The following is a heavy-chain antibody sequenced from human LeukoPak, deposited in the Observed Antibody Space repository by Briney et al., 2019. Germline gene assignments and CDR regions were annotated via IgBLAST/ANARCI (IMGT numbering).Heavy chain of an antibody. CDR1: GYTFTDYY. J-gene: IGHJ5*02. CDR2: MNPKSGDT. CDR3: ARDLYGSGSSGFDP. Sequence: ASVKVSCKASGYTFTDYYMHWVRQAAGQGLEWMGWMNPKSGDTGYAQKFQDRVAMTRDTSINTVYMELSSLTSEDTAVYYCARDLYGSGSSGFDPWGQGILVTVSS. D-gene: IGHD3-10*01. V-gene: IGHV1-8*02.